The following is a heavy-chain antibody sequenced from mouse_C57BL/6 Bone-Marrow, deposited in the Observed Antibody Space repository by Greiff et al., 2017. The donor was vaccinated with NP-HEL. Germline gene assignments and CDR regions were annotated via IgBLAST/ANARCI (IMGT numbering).Heavy chain of an antibody. CDR2: IWSGGST. CDR3: AKNQGKIWGPFDY. D-gene: IGHD1-1*02. Sequence: VKLQQSGPGLVQPSQSLSITCTVSGFSLTSYGVHWVRQPPGKGLEWLGVIWSGGSTDYNAAFISRLSISKDNSKSQVFFKMNSLQADDTAIYYCAKNQGKIWGPFDYWGQGTTLTVSS. J-gene: IGHJ2*01. CDR1: GFSLTSYG. V-gene: IGHV2-4*01.